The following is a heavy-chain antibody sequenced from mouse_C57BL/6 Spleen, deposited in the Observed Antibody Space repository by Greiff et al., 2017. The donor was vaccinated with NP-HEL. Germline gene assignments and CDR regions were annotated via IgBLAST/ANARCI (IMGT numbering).Heavy chain of an antibody. CDR2: INPGSGGT. V-gene: IGHV1-54*01. Sequence: VQLQQSGAELVRPGTSVKVSCKASGYAFTNYLIEWVKQRPGQGLEWIGVINPGSGGTNYNEKFKGKATLTADKSSSTAYMQLSSLTSEDSAVYFCARSGGNLFDYWGQGTTLTVSS. CDR3: ARSGGNLFDY. CDR1: GYAFTNYL. D-gene: IGHD2-1*01. J-gene: IGHJ2*01.